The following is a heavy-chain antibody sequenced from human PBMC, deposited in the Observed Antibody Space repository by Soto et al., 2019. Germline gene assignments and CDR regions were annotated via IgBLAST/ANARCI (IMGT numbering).Heavy chain of an antibody. J-gene: IGHJ5*02. CDR1: GGTFSSYA. CDR3: ARDQGDCSGGSCYSRWFDP. Sequence: SVEVSCEASGGTFSSYAISWVRQAPGQGLEWMGGIIPIFGTANYAQKFQGRVTITADESTSTAYMELSSLRSEDTAVYYCARDQGDCSGGSCYSRWFDPWGQGTLVTVSS. CDR2: IIPIFGTA. V-gene: IGHV1-69*13. D-gene: IGHD2-15*01.